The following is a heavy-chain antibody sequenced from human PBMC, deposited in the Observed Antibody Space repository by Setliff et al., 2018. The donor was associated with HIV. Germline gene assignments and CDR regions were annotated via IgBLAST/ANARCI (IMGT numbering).Heavy chain of an antibody. CDR2: IIPMYGVT. V-gene: IGHV1-69*10. CDR1: GGTFSSYV. D-gene: IGHD3-22*01. Sequence: GASVKVSCKASGGTFSSYVISWVRQAPGQGPEWMGGIIPMYGVTNYAQKLQGRVTMTTDTSTSTAYMELRSLRSDDTAVYYCARDHSDYYDSSGYYSYWGQGTLVTVSS. CDR3: ARDHSDYYDSSGYYSY. J-gene: IGHJ4*02.